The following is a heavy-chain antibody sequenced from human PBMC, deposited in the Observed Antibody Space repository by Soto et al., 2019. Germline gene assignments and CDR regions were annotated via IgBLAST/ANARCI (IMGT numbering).Heavy chain of an antibody. J-gene: IGHJ4*02. CDR2: INHSGST. V-gene: IGHV4-34*01. D-gene: IGHD3-10*01. Sequence: QVQLQQWGAGLLKPSETLSLTCAVYGGSFSGYYWSWIRQPPGKGLEWIGEINHSGSTNYNPSLKSRVSISVDTSKNQFSLKLSSVTAADTAVYYCARSSTMVREKGKRVQKLVGTHGKLHDYWGQGTLVTVSS. CDR3: ARSSTMVREKGKRVQKLVGTHGKLHDY. CDR1: GGSFSGYY.